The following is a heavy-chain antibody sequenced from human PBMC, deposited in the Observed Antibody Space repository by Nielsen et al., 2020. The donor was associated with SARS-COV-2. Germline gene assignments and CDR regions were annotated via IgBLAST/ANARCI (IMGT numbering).Heavy chain of an antibody. CDR3: ARVRGGSYRSVWFDP. V-gene: IGHV4-39*07. Sequence: SETLSLTCTVSGASISSTSYYWGWIRQPPGKGLEWIGTIYYSGSTYYNPSLKSRVTISVDTSKNQFSLKLSSVTAADTAVYYCARVRGGSYRSVWFDPWGQGTLVTVSS. J-gene: IGHJ5*02. CDR1: GASISSTSYY. D-gene: IGHD3-16*02. CDR2: IYYSGST.